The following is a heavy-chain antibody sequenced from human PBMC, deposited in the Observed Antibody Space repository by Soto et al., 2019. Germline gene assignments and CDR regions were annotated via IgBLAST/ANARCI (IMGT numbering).Heavy chain of an antibody. CDR1: GGSFSCYY. J-gene: IGHJ4*02. CDR2: INHSGST. CDR3: ARMPTFYYGSGSSI. V-gene: IGHV4-34*01. Sequence: SETLSLTCAVYGGSFSCYYWSWIRQPPGKGLEWIGEINHSGSTNYNPSLKSRVTISVDTSKNQFSLKLSSVTAADTAVYYCARMPTFYYGSGSSIWGQGTLVTVSS. D-gene: IGHD3-10*01.